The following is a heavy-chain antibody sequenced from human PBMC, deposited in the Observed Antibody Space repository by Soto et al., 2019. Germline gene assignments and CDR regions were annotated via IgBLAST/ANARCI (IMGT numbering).Heavy chain of an antibody. CDR2: VYYSGST. J-gene: IGHJ5*02. V-gene: IGHV4-61*01. D-gene: IGHD3-22*01. CDR3: ARQDYYDSSGYENWFDP. CDR1: GDSVSSGTYF. Sequence: PSETLSLTCTVSGDSVSSGTYFWSWIRQPPGKGLEWIGYVYYSGSTNYNPTLKSRLTMSVDTSKNQFSLRLRSVTAADTAVYYCARQDYYDSSGYENWFDPWGQGTLVTVSS.